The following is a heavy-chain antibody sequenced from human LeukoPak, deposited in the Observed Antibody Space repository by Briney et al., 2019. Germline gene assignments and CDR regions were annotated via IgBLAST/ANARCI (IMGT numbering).Heavy chain of an antibody. Sequence: LETLSLTCTVSGGSISSYYWSWIRQPPGKGLEWIGYIYYSGSTNYNPPLTSRVTISVDTSMTQFSLKLKSVTAAETPVHYCVRHSLAPPGEWELVDYFAYWGQGTLVTVSS. CDR3: VRHSLAPPGEWELVDYFAY. J-gene: IGHJ4*02. CDR2: IYYSGST. V-gene: IGHV4-59*08. CDR1: GGSISSYY. D-gene: IGHD1-26*01.